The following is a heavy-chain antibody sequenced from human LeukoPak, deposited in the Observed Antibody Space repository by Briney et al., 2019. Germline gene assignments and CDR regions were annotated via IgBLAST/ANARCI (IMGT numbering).Heavy chain of an antibody. V-gene: IGHV3-23*01. CDR3: AKWGSYLSYFDY. D-gene: IGHD3-16*01. CDR1: GFNFSSYA. CDR2: ISGSGGST. Sequence: PGGSLRLSCGASGFNFSSYAMSWVPQAPGKGLEWVSAISGSGGSTYYAHSVRGRYTIHRDNPKNTVYLQINSLRPEAGPVYYCAKWGSYLSYFDYWGQGTLVTVSS. J-gene: IGHJ4*02.